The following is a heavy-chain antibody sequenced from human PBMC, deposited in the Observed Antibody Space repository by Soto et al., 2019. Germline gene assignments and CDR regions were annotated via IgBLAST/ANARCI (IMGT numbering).Heavy chain of an antibody. V-gene: IGHV2-5*01. CDR1: GFSLSTSGVG. CDR2: IYWNDDK. J-gene: IGHJ4*02. CDR3: ARTKNDFWSGYNHLDY. D-gene: IGHD3-3*01. Sequence: SGPTLVNPTQTLTLTCTFSGFSLSTSGVGVGWIRQPPGKVLEWLALIYWNDDKRYSPSLKSRLTITKDTSKNQVVLTMTNMDPVDTATYYCARTKNDFWSGYNHLDYWGQGTLVTVSS.